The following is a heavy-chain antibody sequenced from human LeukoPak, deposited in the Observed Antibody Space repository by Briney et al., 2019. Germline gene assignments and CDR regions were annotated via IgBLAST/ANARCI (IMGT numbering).Heavy chain of an antibody. D-gene: IGHD2-21*02. CDR3: ARVAYCGGDCYSLDYYYMDV. Sequence: QTGGSLRLSCAASGFTFSSYEMNWVRQAPGKGLEWVSYISSSGSTIYYADSVKGRFTISRDNAKNSLYLQMNSLRAEDTAVYYCARVAYCGGDCYSLDYYYMDVWGKGTTVTVSS. CDR2: ISSSGSTI. CDR1: GFTFSSYE. V-gene: IGHV3-48*03. J-gene: IGHJ6*03.